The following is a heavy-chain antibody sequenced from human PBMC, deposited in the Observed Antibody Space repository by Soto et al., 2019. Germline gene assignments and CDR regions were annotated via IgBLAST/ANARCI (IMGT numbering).Heavy chain of an antibody. CDR1: VGSFTNNW. CDR3: ARHPHNTARRGFYNYGMDL. CDR2: SYPGDSDT. D-gene: IGHD1-20*01. J-gene: IGHJ6*02. V-gene: IGHV5-51*01. Sequence: EYLKVSSKASVGSFTNNWSGRVRKMEGKGLEWMGNSYPGDSDTRYSPSFQGQVTISPDKSISSAYRQWSSLKASDTSIYSCARHPHNTARRGFYNYGMDLWGQRTTVTVSS.